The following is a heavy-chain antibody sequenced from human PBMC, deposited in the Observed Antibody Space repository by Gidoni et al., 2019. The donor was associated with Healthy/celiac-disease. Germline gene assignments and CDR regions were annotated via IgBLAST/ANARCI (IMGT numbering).Heavy chain of an antibody. D-gene: IGHD1-26*01. Sequence: EVQLVESGGGLVKPGGSLRLSCAASGFTFSSYSMNWVRQAPGKGLEWVASISSISSYKYYADSVKGRFTISRDNAKNSLYLQMNSLRAEDTAVYYCARDQYSGLDYWGQGTLVTVSS. CDR3: ARDQYSGLDY. V-gene: IGHV3-21*01. CDR2: ISSISSYK. CDR1: GFTFSSYS. J-gene: IGHJ4*02.